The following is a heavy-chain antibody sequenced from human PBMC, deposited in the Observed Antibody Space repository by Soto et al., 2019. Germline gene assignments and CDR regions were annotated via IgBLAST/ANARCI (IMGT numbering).Heavy chain of an antibody. CDR2: IYYSGST. Sequence: QVQLQESGPGLVKPSQTLSLTCTVSGGSISSGGYYWSWIRQHPGKGLEWIGYIYYSGSTYYNPSLKRRVTISVDTSKNQFSLKLSSVPAADTAVYYCARDGCSGGSCGGWFDPWGQGTLVTVSS. J-gene: IGHJ5*02. CDR3: ARDGCSGGSCGGWFDP. D-gene: IGHD2-15*01. V-gene: IGHV4-31*03. CDR1: GGSISSGGYY.